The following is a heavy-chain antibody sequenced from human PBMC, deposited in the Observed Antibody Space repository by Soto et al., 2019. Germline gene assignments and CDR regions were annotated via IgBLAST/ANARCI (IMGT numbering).Heavy chain of an antibody. CDR1: GFTFSNYW. D-gene: IGHD2-8*02. J-gene: IGHJ3*02. V-gene: IGHV3-7*04. Sequence: EVQVVESGGGLVQPGGSLRLSCAASGFTFSNYWMTWVRQAPGKGLEWVANIKQDASETFYVDSVKGRFTISRDNAKNSLYLQMNSLRAEDTAVYYCARDSGPRGYDAFDIWSQGTMVTVSS. CDR2: IKQDASET. CDR3: ARDSGPRGYDAFDI.